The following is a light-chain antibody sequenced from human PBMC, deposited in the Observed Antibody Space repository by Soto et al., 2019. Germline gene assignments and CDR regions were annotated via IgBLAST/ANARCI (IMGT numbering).Light chain of an antibody. CDR2: EVS. V-gene: IGLV2-14*01. J-gene: IGLJ1*01. Sequence: QSVLTQPASVSGSPGQSITISCTGTSSDVGGYNYVSWYQQHPGKAPKLMIYEVSNRPSGVSNRSSGSKSGNTASLTISGLQAEDEADYYCSSYTSSSTHRVFGTGTKVTVL. CDR1: SSDVGGYNY. CDR3: SSYTSSSTHRV.